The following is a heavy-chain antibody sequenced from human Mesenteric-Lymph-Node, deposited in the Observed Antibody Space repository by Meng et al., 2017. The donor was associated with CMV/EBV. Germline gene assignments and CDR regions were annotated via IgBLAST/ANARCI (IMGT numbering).Heavy chain of an antibody. CDR2: IYYSGST. Sequence: SETLSLTCTVSGGSVSSGSYYWSWIRQPPGKGLEWIGYIYYSGSTNYNPSLKSRVTISVDTSKNQFSLKLSSVTAADTAVYYCARERSSSAGGFDYWGQGTLVTVSS. J-gene: IGHJ4*02. D-gene: IGHD6-13*01. V-gene: IGHV4-61*01. CDR3: ARERSSSAGGFDY. CDR1: GGSVSSGSYY.